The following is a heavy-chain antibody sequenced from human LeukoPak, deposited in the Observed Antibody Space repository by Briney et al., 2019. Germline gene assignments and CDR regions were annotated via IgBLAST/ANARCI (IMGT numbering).Heavy chain of an antibody. CDR3: ARRRGRYSGDAFDI. J-gene: IGHJ3*02. Sequence: PGESLKISCKGFGYSFPNYWIGWVRQMPGKGLDWMGIIYPYDSDTTYSPSFQGQVTISADKSISTAYLQWSSLKASDTAMYYCARRRGRYSGDAFDIWGQGTMVTVSS. V-gene: IGHV5-51*01. D-gene: IGHD1-26*01. CDR2: IYPYDSDT. CDR1: GYSFPNYW.